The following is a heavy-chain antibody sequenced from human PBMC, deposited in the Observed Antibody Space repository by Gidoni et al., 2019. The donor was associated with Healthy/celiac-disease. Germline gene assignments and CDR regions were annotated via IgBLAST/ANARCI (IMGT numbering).Heavy chain of an antibody. V-gene: IGHV3-11*01. CDR2: ISSSGSTI. D-gene: IGHD1-1*01. CDR3: AGRLERPPLYYYGMDV. J-gene: IGHJ6*02. CDR1: GFTFSDYY. Sequence: QVQLVESGGGLVKPGGSLRLSCAASGFTFSDYYMSWIRQAPGKGLEWVSYISSSGSTIYYADSVKGRFTISRDNAKNSLYLQMNSLRAEDTAVYYCAGRLERPPLYYYGMDVWGQGTTVTVSS.